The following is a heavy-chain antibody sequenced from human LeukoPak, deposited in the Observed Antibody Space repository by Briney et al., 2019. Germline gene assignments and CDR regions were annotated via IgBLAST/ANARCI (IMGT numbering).Heavy chain of an antibody. V-gene: IGHV4-59*08. D-gene: IGHD6-13*01. J-gene: IGHJ5*02. CDR2: IYYSGST. CDR3: ARLAMAAAEDNWFDP. CDR1: GSSISSYY. Sequence: SETLSLTCTVSGSSISSYYWSWIRQPPGKGLEWIGYIYYSGSTNYNPSLKSRVTISVDTSKNQFSLKLSSVTAADTAVYYCARLAMAAAEDNWFDPWGQGTLVTVSS.